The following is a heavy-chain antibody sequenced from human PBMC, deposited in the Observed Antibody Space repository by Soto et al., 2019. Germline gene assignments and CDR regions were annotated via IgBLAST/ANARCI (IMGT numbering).Heavy chain of an antibody. J-gene: IGHJ4*02. CDR3: ARDAYYYDSSGYSGGVY. Sequence: QVQLVQSGAEVKKPGSSVKVSCKASGGTFSSYAISWVRQAPGQGLEWMGGIIPIFGTANYAQKFQGRVTITADESPRTAYMELSSLRSEDTAVYYCARDAYYYDSSGYSGGVYWGQGTLVTVSS. CDR2: IIPIFGTA. V-gene: IGHV1-69*01. CDR1: GGTFSSYA. D-gene: IGHD3-22*01.